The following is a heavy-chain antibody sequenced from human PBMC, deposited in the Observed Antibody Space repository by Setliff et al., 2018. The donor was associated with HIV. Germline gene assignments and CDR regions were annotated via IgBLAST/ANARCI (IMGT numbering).Heavy chain of an antibody. V-gene: IGHV4-34*01. D-gene: IGHD6-13*01. J-gene: IGHJ6*02. CDR2: INHRGIT. Sequence: SETLSLTCAVYGVSFSGYYWSWIRQPPGKGLEWIGEINHRGITNYSPSLKSRVTISVDTSKNQFSLKLRSVTAADTALYYCARVVLMAAAGTIDYYYYGMDIWGQGTTVTVSS. CDR1: GVSFSGYY. CDR3: ARVVLMAAAGTIDYYYYGMDI.